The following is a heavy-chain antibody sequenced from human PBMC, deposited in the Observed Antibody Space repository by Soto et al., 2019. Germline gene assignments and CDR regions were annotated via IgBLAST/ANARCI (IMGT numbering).Heavy chain of an antibody. D-gene: IGHD3-10*01. Sequence: SVKVCCKACGFTFTRSAVQWVRQARGQRLEWIGWIVVGSGNTNYAQKFQERVTITRDMSTSTAYMELSSLRSEDTAVYYCARDHHYGSGRPRYYHHYRLAVPGQRTTVTVSS. J-gene: IGHJ6*02. CDR1: GFTFTRSA. V-gene: IGHV1-58*01. CDR3: ARDHHYGSGRPRYYHHYRLAV. CDR2: IVVGSGNT.